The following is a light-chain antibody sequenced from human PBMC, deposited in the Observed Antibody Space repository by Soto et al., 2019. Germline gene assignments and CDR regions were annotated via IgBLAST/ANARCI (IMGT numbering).Light chain of an antibody. Sequence: QSALTQPASVSGSPGQSITISCTGTSSDVGGYNAVSWYQQHPGRAPKLMIYDVSNRPSGISNRFSGSKSGSTASLTISGLQAEDDADYYCSSYTRSGVYVFGAWTKLTVL. CDR3: SSYTRSGVYV. V-gene: IGLV2-14*01. CDR2: DVS. J-gene: IGLJ1*01. CDR1: SSDVGGYNA.